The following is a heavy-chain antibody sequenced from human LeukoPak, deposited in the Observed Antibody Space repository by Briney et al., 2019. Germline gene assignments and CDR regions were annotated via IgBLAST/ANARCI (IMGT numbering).Heavy chain of an antibody. CDR3: APRHCVGTTCYAGFDY. J-gene: IGHJ4*02. CDR2: IYYSGST. V-gene: IGHV4-39*07. D-gene: IGHD2-2*01. Sequence: SETLSLTCTVSGGSISSSSYYWGWIRQPPGKGLEWIGSIYYSGSTYYNPSLKSRVTISVDTSKNQFSLKLSSVTAADTAVYYCAPRHCVGTTCYAGFDYWGQGTLVTVSS. CDR1: GGSISSSSYY.